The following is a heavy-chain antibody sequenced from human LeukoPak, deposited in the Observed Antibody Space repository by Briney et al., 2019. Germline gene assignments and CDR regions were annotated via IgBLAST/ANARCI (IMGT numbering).Heavy chain of an antibody. V-gene: IGHV4-39*07. J-gene: IGHJ4*02. Sequence: SETLSLTCTVSGASVSGSPYYWGWVRQPPGKGLEWIGNIYYSGSTYYNASLESRVTISIDTSKKHFSLRLSSVTAADTAVYYCARETPYGSGSYPFDYWGQGILVTVSS. D-gene: IGHD3-10*01. CDR2: IYYSGST. CDR3: ARETPYGSGSYPFDY. CDR1: GASVSGSPYY.